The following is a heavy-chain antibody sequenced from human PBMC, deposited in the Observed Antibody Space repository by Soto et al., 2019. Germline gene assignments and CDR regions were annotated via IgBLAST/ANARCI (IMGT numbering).Heavy chain of an antibody. Sequence: QLQLQESGSGLVKPSQTLSLTCAVSGRSISSGAYSWSWIRQPPGKGLEWIGYIYHSGSTYYNPSLRSRVTISVDRSKNQFSLKLSSVTAADTAVYYCAAGGGLPRYYWGQGTLVTVSS. D-gene: IGHD5-18*01. V-gene: IGHV4-30-2*01. CDR3: AAGGGLPRYY. J-gene: IGHJ4*02. CDR1: GRSISSGAYS. CDR2: IYHSGST.